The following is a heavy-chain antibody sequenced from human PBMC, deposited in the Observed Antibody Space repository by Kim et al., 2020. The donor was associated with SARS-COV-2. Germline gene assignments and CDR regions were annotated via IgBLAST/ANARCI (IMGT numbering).Heavy chain of an antibody. J-gene: IGHJ6*01. D-gene: IGHD3-10*01. CDR3: ASTMVPFNYYGMDV. V-gene: IGHV3-43*01. CDR2: ISWDGGST. CDR1: GFTFDDYT. Sequence: GGSLRLSCAASGFTFDDYTMHWVRQAPGKGLEWVSLISWDGGSTYYADSVKGRFTISRDNSKNSLYLQMNSLRTEDTALYYCASTMVPFNYYGMDVWGQG.